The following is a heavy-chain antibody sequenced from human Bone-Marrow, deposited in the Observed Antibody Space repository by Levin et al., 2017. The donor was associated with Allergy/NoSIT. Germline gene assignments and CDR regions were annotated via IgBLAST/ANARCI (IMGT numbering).Heavy chain of an antibody. CDR1: GFTFSNSW. CDR2: IKEDGSEK. CDR3: ARDQFRRATIGARWFDP. J-gene: IGHJ5*02. V-gene: IGHV3-7*01. Sequence: GGSLRLSCAASGFTFSNSWMSWVRQAPGKGLERVANIKEDGSEKYYVDSVKGRFTISRDNAKNSLFVQMNSLRVEDTAVYYCARDQFRRATIGARWFDPWGQGTLVTVSS. D-gene: IGHD5-24*01.